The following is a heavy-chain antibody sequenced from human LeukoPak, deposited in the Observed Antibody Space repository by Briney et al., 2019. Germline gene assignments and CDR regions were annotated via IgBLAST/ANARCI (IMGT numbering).Heavy chain of an antibody. CDR3: ARALYGSGGYYYPGDY. CDR2: LNSDGSST. J-gene: IGHJ4*02. Sequence: GGFLRLSCAASGFTFTSSWMHWVRQAPGKGLVWVSRLNSDGSSTTYADSVKGRFAISRDNAMNTLYLQMNSLRAEDTAVYYCARALYGSGGYYYPGDYWGQGTLVTVSS. V-gene: IGHV3-74*01. CDR1: GFTFTSSW. D-gene: IGHD3-10*01.